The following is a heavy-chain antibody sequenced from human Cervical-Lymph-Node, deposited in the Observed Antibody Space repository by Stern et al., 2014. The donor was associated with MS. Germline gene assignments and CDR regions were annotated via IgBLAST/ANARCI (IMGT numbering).Heavy chain of an antibody. Sequence: VQLVESGAEVKKPGASVKVSCKVSGYTLTELSMHWVRQAPRKGLEWMGGFDPEDGETIYAQKFQGRVTMTEDTSTGTAYMELSSLRSEDTAVYYCATDRDDFRSGYSAPTKGYGLDVWGQGTTVTVTS. J-gene: IGHJ6*02. V-gene: IGHV1-24*01. D-gene: IGHD3-3*01. CDR3: ATDRDDFRSGYSAPTKGYGLDV. CDR2: FDPEDGET. CDR1: GYTLTELS.